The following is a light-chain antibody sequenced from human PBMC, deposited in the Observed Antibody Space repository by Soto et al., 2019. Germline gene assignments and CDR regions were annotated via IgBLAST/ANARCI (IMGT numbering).Light chain of an antibody. CDR2: EGN. V-gene: IGLV2-23*01. CDR3: CSYAGGSSYV. J-gene: IGLJ1*01. Sequence: QSALTQPASVSGSDGQSITISCTGSSSDVGSYNHVSWYQQRPGKAPRFMIYEGNKRPSGVSNRFSGSKSGNTAYLTISGLQGDDEADYYCCSYAGGSSYVFGAGTKVPVL. CDR1: SSDVGSYNH.